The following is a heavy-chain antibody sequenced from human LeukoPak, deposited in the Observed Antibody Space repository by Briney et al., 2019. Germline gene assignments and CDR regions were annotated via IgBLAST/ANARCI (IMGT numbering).Heavy chain of an antibody. J-gene: IGHJ3*02. Sequence: ASVKVSCKASGYNFSYHYIHWVRQAHGQGPEWMGMINPSGGYTSYADNFQGRVTMTRDTSTSTVYMELSSLRSEDTAVYYCARDWGSRATGAFDIWGQGTMVTVSS. D-gene: IGHD3-16*01. V-gene: IGHV1-46*01. CDR2: INPSGGYT. CDR3: ARDWGSRATGAFDI. CDR1: GYNFSYHY.